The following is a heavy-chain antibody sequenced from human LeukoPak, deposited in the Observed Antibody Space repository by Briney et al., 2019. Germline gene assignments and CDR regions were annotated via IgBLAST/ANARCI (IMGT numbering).Heavy chain of an antibody. Sequence: GGSLRLSCAASGFTFSNYWMSWVRQAPGKGLEWVANIKQDVSERYYVDSVKGRFTISRDNAKNSLYLQMNSLRAEDTAVYYCARPRYYDSSGTFQHWGQGTLVTVSS. J-gene: IGHJ1*01. CDR1: GFTFSNYW. CDR2: IKQDVSER. V-gene: IGHV3-7*04. CDR3: ARPRYYDSSGTFQH. D-gene: IGHD3-22*01.